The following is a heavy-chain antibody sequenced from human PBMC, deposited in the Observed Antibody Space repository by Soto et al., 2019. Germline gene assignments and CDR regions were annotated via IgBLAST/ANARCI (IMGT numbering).Heavy chain of an antibody. Sequence: EVQLVESGGGLVQPGGSLRLSCAASGFTFSVCWMSWVRQAPGKGLEWVANINSDGSQQLYVDSVKGRFTISRDNGDNSRFLHMNSLRGEDTAVDYCARGDSGHWEFGGQGTLVTVSS. V-gene: IGHV3-7*03. CDR1: GFTFSVCW. J-gene: IGHJ4*02. CDR2: INSDGSQQ. D-gene: IGHD2-21*01. CDR3: ARGDSGHWEF.